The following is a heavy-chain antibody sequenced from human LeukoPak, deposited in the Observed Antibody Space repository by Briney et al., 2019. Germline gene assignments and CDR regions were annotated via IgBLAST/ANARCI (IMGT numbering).Heavy chain of an antibody. CDR2: IIPIFGTA. J-gene: IGHJ4*02. V-gene: IGHV1-69*06. D-gene: IGHD3-22*01. CDR1: GGTFSSYA. CDR3: ARDHYYDSSGPCVY. Sequence: SVTVSCKASGGTFSSYAISWVRQAPGQGLEWMGGIIPIFGTANYAQKFQGRVTITADKSTSTAYMELSSLRSEDTAVYYCARDHYYDSSGPCVYWGQGTLVTVSS.